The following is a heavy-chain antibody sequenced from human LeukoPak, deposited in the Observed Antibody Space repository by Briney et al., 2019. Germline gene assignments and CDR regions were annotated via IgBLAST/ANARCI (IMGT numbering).Heavy chain of an antibody. CDR2: IASTAHGGTT. V-gene: IGHV3-15*04. J-gene: IGHJ4*02. CDR3: TEGLAY. D-gene: IGHD2-21*01. CDR1: GFSFDSYT. Sequence: PGGSLRLSCAASGFSFDSYTMNWVRQAPGKGLEWVGRIASTAHGGTTDYAAPVKGRFTISRDDSKDTLYLQMNSLKTEDTAVYFCTEGLAYWGQGTLVTVSS.